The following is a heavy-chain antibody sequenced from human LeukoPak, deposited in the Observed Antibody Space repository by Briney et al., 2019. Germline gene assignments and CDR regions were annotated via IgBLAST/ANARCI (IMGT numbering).Heavy chain of an antibody. CDR1: RFTFSNYW. J-gene: IGHJ4*02. Sequence: HPGGSLRLSCAASRFTFSNYWMSWVRQAPGKGLEWVSTISGSGGSTYYADSVKGRFTISRDNTKNTLYLQMNSLRADDTAIYYCTRKSSSENSGTYLVMVDYWGQGTLVTVSS. D-gene: IGHD1-26*01. CDR2: ISGSGGST. CDR3: TRKSSSENSGTYLVMVDY. V-gene: IGHV3-23*01.